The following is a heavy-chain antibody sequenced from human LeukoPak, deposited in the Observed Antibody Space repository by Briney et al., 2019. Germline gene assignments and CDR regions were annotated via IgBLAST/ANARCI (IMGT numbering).Heavy chain of an antibody. V-gene: IGHV3-74*01. Sequence: PGWALTLVYAACGCTFNARWMHWVHHRAENGLVWVSRIHNDGSSTNYADFVKGRFTSSRDNAKDTLYLQMNSLRAEDTAVYYCARDLNWNQIDYWGQGSLVNVSS. D-gene: IGHD1-20*01. CDR3: ARDLNWNQIDY. CDR2: IHNDGSST. CDR1: GCTFNARW. J-gene: IGHJ4*02.